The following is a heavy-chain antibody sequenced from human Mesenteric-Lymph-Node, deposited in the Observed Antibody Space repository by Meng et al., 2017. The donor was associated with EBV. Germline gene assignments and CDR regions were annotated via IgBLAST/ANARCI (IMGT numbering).Heavy chain of an antibody. CDR2: ISSDGTNK. Sequence: QVQLVESGGGVVQPGRSLRLSCAASGFTFSNYAMHWVRQAPGKGLEWVAFISSDGTNKYYADSVKGQFTISRDNSKNTLFLQMDNLRVEDTAIYYCATMMGYSFDNWGQGTLVTVSS. CDR1: GFTFSNYA. V-gene: IGHV3-30-3*01. D-gene: IGHD3-16*01. CDR3: ATMMGYSFDN. J-gene: IGHJ4*02.